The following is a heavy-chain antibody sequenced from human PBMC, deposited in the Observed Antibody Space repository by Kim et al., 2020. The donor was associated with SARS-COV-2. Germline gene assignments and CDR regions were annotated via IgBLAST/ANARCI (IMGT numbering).Heavy chain of an antibody. V-gene: IGHV3-11*03. CDR2: ILSDGSFT. D-gene: IGHD3-10*01. CDR1: GFSFSDYY. Sequence: GGSLRLSCAASGFSFSDYYMSWIRQAPGKGLEWISYILSDGSFTDYADSVKGRFTISRDNAKNSLYLLMHSLRAEDTAIYYCTRHMLFGYFAMDVWGQGTTVTVSS. J-gene: IGHJ6*02. CDR3: TRHMLFGYFAMDV.